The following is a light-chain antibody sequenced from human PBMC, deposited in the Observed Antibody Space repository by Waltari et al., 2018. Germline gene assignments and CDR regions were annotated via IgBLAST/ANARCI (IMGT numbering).Light chain of an antibody. V-gene: IGLV4-69*01. J-gene: IGLJ3*02. Sequence: QLVLTQSPSASASLGASVKLTCTLSSGHSSNIIAWHQQQPEKGPRYLMKVNSDGSHSKGDVIPDRFSGSSAGAERYLTIARLQSEDEADYYCQTGGHGTWVFGGGTKLTVL. CDR2: VNSDGSH. CDR1: SGHSSNI. CDR3: QTGGHGTWV.